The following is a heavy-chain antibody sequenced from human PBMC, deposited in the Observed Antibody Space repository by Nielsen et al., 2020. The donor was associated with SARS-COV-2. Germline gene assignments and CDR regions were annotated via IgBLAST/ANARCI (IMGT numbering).Heavy chain of an antibody. Sequence: SETLSLTCTVSGGSISSYYWSWIRQPPGKGLEWIGYIYYSGSTNYNPSLKSRVTISVDTSKNQFSLKLSSVTAADTAVYYCAREILERRYSDAFDIWGQGTMVTVSS. D-gene: IGHD1-1*01. CDR2: IYYSGST. CDR1: GGSISSYY. V-gene: IGHV4-59*13. J-gene: IGHJ3*02. CDR3: AREILERRYSDAFDI.